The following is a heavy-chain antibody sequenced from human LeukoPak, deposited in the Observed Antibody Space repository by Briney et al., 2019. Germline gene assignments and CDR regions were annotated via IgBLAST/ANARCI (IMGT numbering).Heavy chain of an antibody. CDR2: IKQDGIER. CDR1: GFTFSSYW. V-gene: IGHV3-7*01. J-gene: IGHJ4*02. Sequence: GGSLRLCCAASGFTFSSYWMSWVRQAPGKGLEWVASIKQDGIERYYVDSVKGRFTISRDNAKNSLYLQMNSLRAEDTAVYYCARRRCTSTSCFADYWGQGTLVTVSS. CDR3: ARRRCTSTSCFADY. D-gene: IGHD2-2*01.